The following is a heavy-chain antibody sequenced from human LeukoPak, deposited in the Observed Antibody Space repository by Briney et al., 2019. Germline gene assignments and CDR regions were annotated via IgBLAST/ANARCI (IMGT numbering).Heavy chain of an antibody. V-gene: IGHV3-21*01. CDR3: ARTGNSDAFDI. CDR2: IASSSNI. J-gene: IGHJ3*02. Sequence: GGSLRLSCAASGFTFSTYSMNWVRQAPGKGLEWVSSIASSSNIYYADSVKGRFTISRDNAKNSLYLQMNSLRAEDTAVYYCARTGNSDAFDIWGQGTTVTVSS. CDR1: GFTFSTYS. D-gene: IGHD4-23*01.